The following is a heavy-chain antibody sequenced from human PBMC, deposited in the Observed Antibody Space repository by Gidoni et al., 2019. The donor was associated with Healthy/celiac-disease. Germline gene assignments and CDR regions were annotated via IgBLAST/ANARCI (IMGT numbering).Heavy chain of an antibody. D-gene: IGHD3-10*01. Sequence: QVQLVQSGAEVKKPGSSVKVSCKASGGTFSSYAISWVRQAPGQGLEWMGRIIPILGIANYAQKFQGRVTITADKSTSTAYMELSSLRSEDTAVYYCASAPRELLRSGYYYYYGMDVWGQGTTVTVSS. CDR2: IIPILGIA. V-gene: IGHV1-69*04. CDR3: ASAPRELLRSGYYYYYGMDV. CDR1: GGTFSSYA. J-gene: IGHJ6*02.